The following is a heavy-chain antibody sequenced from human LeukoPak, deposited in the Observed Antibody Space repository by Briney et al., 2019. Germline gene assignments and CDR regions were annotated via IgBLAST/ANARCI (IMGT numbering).Heavy chain of an antibody. J-gene: IGHJ4*02. CDR2: MNPNSGNT. V-gene: IGHV1-8*02. Sequence: ASVKVSCKASGYTFTSYDINWVRQATGQGLEWMGWMNPNSGNTGYAQKFQGRLTMTRNTSISTAYMELSSLRSEDTAVYYCAKNYDFLTGYANWGQGTLVTVSS. CDR1: GYTFTSYD. CDR3: AKNYDFLTGYAN. D-gene: IGHD3-9*01.